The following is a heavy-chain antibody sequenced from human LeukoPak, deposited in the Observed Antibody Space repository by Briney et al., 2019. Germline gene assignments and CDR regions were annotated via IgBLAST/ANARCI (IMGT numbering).Heavy chain of an antibody. J-gene: IGHJ4*02. Sequence: GGSLRLSCAASGFTFSSYAMSWVRQAPGKGLEWVSAISGSGGSTYYADSVKGRFTISRDNSKNTLYLQTNSLRAEDTAVYYCAKDLWFGETRIKGRFDYWGQGTLVTVSS. CDR2: ISGSGGST. V-gene: IGHV3-23*01. CDR3: AKDLWFGETRIKGRFDY. CDR1: GFTFSSYA. D-gene: IGHD3-10*01.